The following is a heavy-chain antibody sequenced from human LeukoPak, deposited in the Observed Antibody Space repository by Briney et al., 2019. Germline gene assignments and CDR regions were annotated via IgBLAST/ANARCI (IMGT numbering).Heavy chain of an antibody. CDR3: ARGGIAAAGTAIDY. V-gene: IGHV3-30*03. D-gene: IGHD6-13*01. Sequence: PGGSLRLSCAAPGFNLSSYGIHLGRQGPGKGPEGVAGISYDGSNKYYADSMKGRFTISRDNSKNTLYLQMNSLRAEDTAVYYCARGGIAAAGTAIDYWGQGTLVTVSS. CDR1: GFNLSSYG. J-gene: IGHJ4*02. CDR2: ISYDGSNK.